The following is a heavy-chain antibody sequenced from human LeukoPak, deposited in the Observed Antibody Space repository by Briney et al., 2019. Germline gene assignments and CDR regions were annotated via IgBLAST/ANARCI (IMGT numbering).Heavy chain of an antibody. V-gene: IGHV3-30*01. CDR3: ARDGLGDLDYYYMDV. CDR1: GFTFSSYA. J-gene: IGHJ6*03. CDR2: ISYDGSNK. D-gene: IGHD3-10*01. Sequence: QPGGSLRLSCAASGFTFSSYAMLWVRQAPGKGLEWVAVISYDGSNKYYADSVKGRFTISRDNSKNTLYLQMNSLRAEDTAVYYCARDGLGDLDYYYMDVWGKGTTVTVSS.